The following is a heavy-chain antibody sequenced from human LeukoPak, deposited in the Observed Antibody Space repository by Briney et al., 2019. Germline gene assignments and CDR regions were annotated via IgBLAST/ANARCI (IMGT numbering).Heavy chain of an antibody. CDR3: ARADYYGSGSTDY. V-gene: IGHV4-59*01. CDR2: IYYSGST. Sequence: SETLSLTCTVSGGSISSYYWSWIRQPPGKGLEWIGYIYYSGSTNYNPSLRSRVTISVDTSKNQFSLKLSSVTAADTAVYYCARADYYGSGSTDYWGQGTLVTVSS. J-gene: IGHJ4*02. D-gene: IGHD3-10*01. CDR1: GGSISSYY.